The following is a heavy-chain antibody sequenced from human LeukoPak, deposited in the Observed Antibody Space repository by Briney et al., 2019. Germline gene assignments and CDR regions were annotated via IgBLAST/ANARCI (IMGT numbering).Heavy chain of an antibody. Sequence: SETPSLTCTVSGDSISSHYWSWLRQPPGKGLEWIGYIHTSGITNYNPSLKSRVTISVDTSKNQLSLKLTSVTAADTAVYYCARQSSAAGTFWFDPWGQGTLVTVSS. CDR1: GDSISSHY. CDR2: IHTSGIT. J-gene: IGHJ5*02. CDR3: ARQSSAAGTFWFDP. D-gene: IGHD6-13*01. V-gene: IGHV4-4*09.